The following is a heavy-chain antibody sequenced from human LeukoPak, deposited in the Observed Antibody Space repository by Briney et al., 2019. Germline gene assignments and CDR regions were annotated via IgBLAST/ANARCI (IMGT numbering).Heavy chain of an antibody. J-gene: IGHJ4*02. V-gene: IGHV1-46*01. CDR2: INPSGGST. Sequence: ASVKVSCKASGYTFTSYYMHWVRQAPGQGLEWMGIINPSGGSTSYAQKFQGRVTMTRDTFTSTVYMELSSLRSEDTAVYYCARDQRYYDSSGHFDYWGQGTLVTVSS. D-gene: IGHD3-22*01. CDR1: GYTFTSYY. CDR3: ARDQRYYDSSGHFDY.